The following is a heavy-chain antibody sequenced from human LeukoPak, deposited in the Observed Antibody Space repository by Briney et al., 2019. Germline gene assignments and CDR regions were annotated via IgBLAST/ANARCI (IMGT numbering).Heavy chain of an antibody. V-gene: IGHV3-21*04. Sequence: GGSLRLSCAASGFTFSSYSMNWVRQAPGKGLEWVSSISSSSSYIYYADSVKGRFTISRDNAKNSLYLQMNSLRAEDTAVYYCAKEVHDYVRLFDYWGQGTLVTVSS. CDR3: AKEVHDYVRLFDY. D-gene: IGHD3-10*02. CDR1: GFTFSSYS. J-gene: IGHJ4*02. CDR2: ISSSSSYI.